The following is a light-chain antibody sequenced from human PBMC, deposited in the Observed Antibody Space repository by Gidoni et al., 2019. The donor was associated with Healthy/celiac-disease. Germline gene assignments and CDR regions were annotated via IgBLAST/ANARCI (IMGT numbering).Light chain of an antibody. V-gene: IGLV3-19*01. CDR2: GKN. J-gene: IGLJ2*01. Sequence: SSKLTQDPAVSVALGQTVRITCQGDSLRSYYAIWYQQKPGQAPVLVIYGKNNRPSGIPDRFSGSSSGNTASLTITGAQAEDEADYYCNSRDSSGNHLVFGGGTKLTVL. CDR3: NSRDSSGNHLV. CDR1: SLRSYY.